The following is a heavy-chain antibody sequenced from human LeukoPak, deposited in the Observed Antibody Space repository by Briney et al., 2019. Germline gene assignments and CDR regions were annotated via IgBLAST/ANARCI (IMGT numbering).Heavy chain of an antibody. J-gene: IGHJ4*02. CDR1: VFTFSTFA. Sequence: GGSLRLSCAASVFTFSTFAMSWVRQAPGKGRESFSAITSSGSTYYAESVKGRFTISRDNSKNTLYLQMNSLRADDTAVYYCAKDRGYWGQGTLVTVSS. V-gene: IGHV3-23*01. CDR3: AKDRGY. CDR2: ITSSGST.